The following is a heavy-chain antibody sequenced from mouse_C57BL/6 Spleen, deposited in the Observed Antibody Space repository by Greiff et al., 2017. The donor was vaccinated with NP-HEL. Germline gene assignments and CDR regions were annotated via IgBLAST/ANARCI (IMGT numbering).Heavy chain of an antibody. CDR1: GYTFTSYT. Sequence: VKLMESGAELARPGASVKMSCKASGYTFTSYTMHWVKQRPGQGLEWIGYINPSSGYTKYNQKFKDKATLTADKSSSTAYMQLSSLTSEDSAVYYCARRLSNPYWYFDVWGTGTTVTVSS. CDR2: INPSSGYT. J-gene: IGHJ1*03. D-gene: IGHD2-5*01. CDR3: ARRLSNPYWYFDV. V-gene: IGHV1-4*01.